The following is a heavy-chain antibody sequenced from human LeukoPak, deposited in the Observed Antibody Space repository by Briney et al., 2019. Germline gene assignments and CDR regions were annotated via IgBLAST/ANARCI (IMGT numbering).Heavy chain of an antibody. CDR1: GGSISSGDYY. CDR3: ARDGSDYYGSGSYSAY. D-gene: IGHD3-10*01. V-gene: IGHV4-30-4*01. Sequence: PSETLSLTCTVSGGSISSGDYYWSWIRQPPEKGLEWIGYIYYSGSTYYNPSIKSRVTITVDTSKNQFPLKLSSVTAADTAVYYCARDGSDYYGSGSYSAYWGQGTLVTVSS. J-gene: IGHJ4*02. CDR2: IYYSGST.